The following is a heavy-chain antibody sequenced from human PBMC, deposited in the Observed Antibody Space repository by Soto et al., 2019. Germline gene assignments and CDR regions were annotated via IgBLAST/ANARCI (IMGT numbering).Heavy chain of an antibody. Sequence: SETLSLTCTVSGGSISRYYWSWIRQPPGKGLEWIGYIYYNGTTNYNPSLKSRVTMSVGTSKNQFSLKLSSVTAADTAVYYCARYYYDTSGYYYYYWGQGSLVTVSS. D-gene: IGHD3-22*01. CDR3: ARYYYDTSGYYYYY. CDR2: IYYNGTT. V-gene: IGHV4-59*13. CDR1: GGSISRYY. J-gene: IGHJ4*02.